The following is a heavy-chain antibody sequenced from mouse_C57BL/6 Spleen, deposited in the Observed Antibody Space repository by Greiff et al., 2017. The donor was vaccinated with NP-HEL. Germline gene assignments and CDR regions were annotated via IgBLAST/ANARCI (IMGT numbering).Heavy chain of an antibody. CDR1: GFTFSDAW. J-gene: IGHJ1*03. CDR2: IRNKANNHAT. Sequence: EVKLQESGGGLVQPGGSMKLSCAASGFTFSDAWMDWVRQSPEKGLEWVAEIRNKANNHATYYAESVKGRFTISRDDSKSSVYLQMNSLRAEDTGIYYCTRLLWLRRGYFDVWGTGTSVTVSS. CDR3: TRLLWLRRGYFDV. D-gene: IGHD2-2*01. V-gene: IGHV6-6*01.